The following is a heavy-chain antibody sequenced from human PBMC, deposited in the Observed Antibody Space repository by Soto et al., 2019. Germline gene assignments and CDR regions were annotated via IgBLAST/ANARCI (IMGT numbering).Heavy chain of an antibody. V-gene: IGHV1-46*01. J-gene: IGHJ6*02. CDR1: GYTFTSYS. D-gene: IGHD2-2*01. CDR3: ARLDCSSTSCYAWSYGMDV. CDR2: INPSGGST. Sequence: QVQLVQSGAEVKKPGASVKVSCKASGYTFTSYSMHWVRQAPGPGLEWMGIINPSGGSTSYAQKFQGRVTMTRDTSTSTVYMELSSLRSEDTAVYYWARLDCSSTSCYAWSYGMDVWGQGTTVTVSS.